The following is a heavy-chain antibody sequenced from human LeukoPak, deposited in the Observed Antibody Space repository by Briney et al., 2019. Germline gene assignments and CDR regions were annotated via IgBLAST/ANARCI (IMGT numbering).Heavy chain of an antibody. V-gene: IGHV1-8*01. D-gene: IGHD6-19*01. Sequence: GASVKASCKASGYTFTSYDINWVRQATGQGLEWMGWMNPNSGSTGYAQKFQGRVTMTRNTSISTAYMELSSLRSEDTAVYYCATGGYSSGWYVTWFDPWGQGTLVTVSS. CDR1: GYTFTSYD. CDR2: MNPNSGST. CDR3: ATGGYSSGWYVTWFDP. J-gene: IGHJ5*02.